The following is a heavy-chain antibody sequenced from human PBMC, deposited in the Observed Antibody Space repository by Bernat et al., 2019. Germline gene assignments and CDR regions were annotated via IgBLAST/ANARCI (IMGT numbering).Heavy chain of an antibody. D-gene: IGHD2-2*01. CDR1: GFSFRTYW. Sequence: EVQLVESGGGLVQPGGSLRLSCAASGFSFRTYWVHWVHQAPGEGLLWVSRIDEDGRTTTYADDVKGRFTISKDNAKNTVFLQMDSLSAEDTAVYYCARASRTPYYFAMDVRGQGTTVTVSS. J-gene: IGHJ6*02. CDR3: ARASRTPYYFAMDV. V-gene: IGHV3-74*01. CDR2: IDEDGRTT.